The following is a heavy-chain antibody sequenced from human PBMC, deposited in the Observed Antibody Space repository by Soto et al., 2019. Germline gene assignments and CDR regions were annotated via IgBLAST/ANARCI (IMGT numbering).Heavy chain of an antibody. Sequence: SETLSLTCSVSGGSITSYYWNWIRQPPGKGLEWIGHIYYSGSTNYNPSLKSRVTISVDTSKNQFSLKLSSVTAADTAVYYCARATGGSSSVRPFDYWGQGTLVTVSS. CDR3: ARATGGSSSVRPFDY. J-gene: IGHJ4*02. D-gene: IGHD6-6*01. CDR1: GGSITSYY. CDR2: IYYSGST. V-gene: IGHV4-59*01.